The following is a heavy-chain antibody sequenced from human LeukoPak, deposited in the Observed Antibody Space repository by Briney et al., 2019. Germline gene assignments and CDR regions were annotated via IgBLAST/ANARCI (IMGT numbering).Heavy chain of an antibody. V-gene: IGHV3-7*03. D-gene: IGHD6-13*01. Sequence: GGSLRLSCAASGFTFSNLWMSWVRQAPRKGLKWVANIKQDGSEKYYVDSVKGRFTISRDNAQNSLYLQMNSLRAEDTAIYYCATSTAAAGTDWGQGTLVTVSS. CDR2: IKQDGSEK. J-gene: IGHJ4*02. CDR3: ATSTAAAGTD. CDR1: GFTFSNLW.